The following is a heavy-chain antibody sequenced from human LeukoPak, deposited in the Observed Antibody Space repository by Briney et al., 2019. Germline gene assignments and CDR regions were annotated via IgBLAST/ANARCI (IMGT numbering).Heavy chain of an antibody. J-gene: IGHJ4*02. V-gene: IGHV5-51*01. CDR3: ARGSLPYYDIWSGYSAFDY. CDR1: GYSFTTCW. Sequence: GESLKISCKCSGYSFTTCWIGWVRQMPGKGLEWMGFIYPGDSHTRYSPSFQGQVTISSDKSITTAYLQWSSLRASDTAMFYCARGSLPYYDIWSGYSAFDYWGQGSLVTVSS. D-gene: IGHD3-3*01. CDR2: IYPGDSHT.